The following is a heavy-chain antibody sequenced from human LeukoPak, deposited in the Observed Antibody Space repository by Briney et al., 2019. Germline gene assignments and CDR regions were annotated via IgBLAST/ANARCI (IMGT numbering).Heavy chain of an antibody. CDR1: GYSFTSYW. CDR2: IYPGDSDT. Sequence: GESLKISCKGSGYSFTSYWIGWVRPMPGKGLEWMGIIYPGDSDTRYSPSFQGQVTISADKSISTAYLQWSSLKASDTAMYYCARQLAYCGGDCYSGNDYWGQGTLVTVSS. J-gene: IGHJ4*02. D-gene: IGHD2-21*02. CDR3: ARQLAYCGGDCYSGNDY. V-gene: IGHV5-51*01.